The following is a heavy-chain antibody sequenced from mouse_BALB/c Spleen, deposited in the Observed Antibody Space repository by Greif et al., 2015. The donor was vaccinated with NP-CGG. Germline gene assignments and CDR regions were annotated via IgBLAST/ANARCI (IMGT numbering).Heavy chain of an antibody. D-gene: IGHD1-1*01. CDR3: ARDDYYGSSYGFDY. CDR2: IWAGGST. J-gene: IGHJ2*01. V-gene: IGHV2-9*02. Sequence: VMLVESGPGLVAPSQSLSITCTVSGFSLTSYGVHWVRQPPGKGLEWLGVIWAGGSTNYNSALMSRLSISKDNSKSXVSLKMNSLQTDDTAMYYCARDDYYGSSYGFDYWGQGTTLTVSS. CDR1: GFSLTSYG.